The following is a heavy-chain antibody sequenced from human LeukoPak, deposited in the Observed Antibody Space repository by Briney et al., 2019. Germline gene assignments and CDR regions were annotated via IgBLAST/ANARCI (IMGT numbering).Heavy chain of an antibody. CDR2: INPNSGGT. J-gene: IGHJ4*02. D-gene: IGHD3-10*01. CDR3: ARWSYGSGNYSDY. CDR1: GYTFTDYY. Sequence: GASVKVSCKASGYTFTDYYMHWVRQAPGQGLEWMGWINPNSGGTNYAQKFQGRVTMTRETSISTAYMELSSLRSDDTAMYYCARWSYGSGNYSDYWGQGTLVTVSS. V-gene: IGHV1-2*02.